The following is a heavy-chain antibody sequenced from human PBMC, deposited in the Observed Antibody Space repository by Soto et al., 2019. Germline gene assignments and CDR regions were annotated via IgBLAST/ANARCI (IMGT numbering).Heavy chain of an antibody. CDR3: ARAQGSGYPGDGSFDI. V-gene: IGHV3-21*01. CDR2: ISSSSSYI. D-gene: IGHD5-12*01. J-gene: IGHJ3*02. CDR1: GFTFSTYS. Sequence: EVQLVESGGGLVKPGGSLRLSCAASGFTFSTYSMNWVRQAPGKGLEWVSSISSSSSYIYYADSVKGRFTISRDNAKNSLYLQMNGLRAEDTAVYYCARAQGSGYPGDGSFDIWGQGTMVTVSS.